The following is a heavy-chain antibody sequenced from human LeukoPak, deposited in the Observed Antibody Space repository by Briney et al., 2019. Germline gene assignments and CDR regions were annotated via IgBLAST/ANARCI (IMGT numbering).Heavy chain of an antibody. V-gene: IGHV1-2*02. CDR1: GGTFSSYA. CDR2: INPNSGGT. Sequence: ASVKVSCKASGGTFSSYAISWVRQAPGQGLEWMRWINPNSGGTNYAQKFQGRVTMTRDTSISTAYMELSRLRSDDTAVYYCARAYSGYDFWFDPWGQGTLVTVSS. CDR3: ARAYSGYDFWFDP. D-gene: IGHD5-12*01. J-gene: IGHJ5*02.